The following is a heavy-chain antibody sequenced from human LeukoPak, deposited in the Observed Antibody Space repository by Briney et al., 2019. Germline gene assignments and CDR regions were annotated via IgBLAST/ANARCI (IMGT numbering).Heavy chain of an antibody. J-gene: IGHJ4*02. CDR3: ARVNDYGGY. CDR2: INHSGST. V-gene: IGHV4-34*01. Sequence: SETLSLTCAVYGGSFSGYYWSWIRQPPGKGLEWIEEINHSGSTNYNPSLKSRVTISVDTSKNQFSLKLSSVTAADTAVYYCARVNDYGGYWGQGTLVTVSS. D-gene: IGHD2-8*01. CDR1: GGSFSGYY.